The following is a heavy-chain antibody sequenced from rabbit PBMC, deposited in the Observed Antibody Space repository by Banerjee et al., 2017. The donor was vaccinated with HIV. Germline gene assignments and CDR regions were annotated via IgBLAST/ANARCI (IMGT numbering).Heavy chain of an antibody. CDR2: IYTSSGTT. Sequence: QEQLVESGGGLVQPEGSLTLTCTASGFSFSSSYYMCWVRQAPGKGLEWIACIYTSSGTTSYASWAKGRFTISKTSSTTVTLQMTSLTAADTATYFCARGYSVYVADAFDPWGPGTLVTVS. CDR1: GFSFSSSYY. CDR3: ARGYSVYVADAFDP. V-gene: IGHV1S45*01. J-gene: IGHJ2*01. D-gene: IGHD7-1*01.